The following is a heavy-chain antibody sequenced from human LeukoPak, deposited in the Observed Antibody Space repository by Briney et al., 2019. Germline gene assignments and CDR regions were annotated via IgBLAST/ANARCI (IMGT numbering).Heavy chain of an antibody. Sequence: SETLSLTCAVYGGSFSGYYWSWIRQPPGKGLEWIGEINHSGSTNYNPSLKSRVTITVDTSKNQFSLKLSSVTAADTAVYYCASVADYGGNSRSPFDYWGQGTLVTVSS. J-gene: IGHJ4*02. CDR1: GGSFSGYY. CDR3: ASVADYGGNSRSPFDY. CDR2: INHSGST. D-gene: IGHD4-23*01. V-gene: IGHV4-34*01.